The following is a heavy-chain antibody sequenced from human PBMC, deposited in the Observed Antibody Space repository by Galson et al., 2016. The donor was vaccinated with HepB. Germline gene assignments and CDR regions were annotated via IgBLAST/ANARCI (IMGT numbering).Heavy chain of an antibody. J-gene: IGHJ1*01. CDR3: ARVKVPGTEDLQY. CDR1: GFAFSRFG. Sequence: SLRLSCAASGFAFSRFGMHWVRQTPGKGLEWVAVIWYDGSEKYYAASVKGRFTISRDNSKNTLYLQMNTLRPEDTATYYCARVKVPGTEDLQYWGQGTLVSVSS. D-gene: IGHD1-26*01. V-gene: IGHV3-33*08. CDR2: IWYDGSEK.